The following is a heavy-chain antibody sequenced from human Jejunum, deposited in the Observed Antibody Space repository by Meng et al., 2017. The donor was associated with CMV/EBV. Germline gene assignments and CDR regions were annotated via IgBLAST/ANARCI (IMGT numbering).Heavy chain of an antibody. D-gene: IGHD1-7*01. CDR1: GDSISSDIW. Sequence: QGQLKGSGPGLVKPSGTLSFTCTVSGDSISSDIWWSWVRQPPGKGLEWIGEVYHRGDTNYNPSLKSRVDISVDKSKNQFYLSLFSVTAADTAVYYCGRDQGRELINHWGQGTLVTVSS. V-gene: IGHV4-4*02. CDR3: GRDQGRELINH. J-gene: IGHJ4*02. CDR2: VYHRGDT.